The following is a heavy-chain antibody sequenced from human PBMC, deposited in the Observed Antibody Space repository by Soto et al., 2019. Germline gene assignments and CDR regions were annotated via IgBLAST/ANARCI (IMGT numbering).Heavy chain of an antibody. V-gene: IGHV1-69*06. CDR3: ARGWALSTSWYWGDGLDS. J-gene: IGHJ4*02. Sequence: QVQLEQSGSEVKKSGSSVKVSCKASGYSFSSHAITWVRQAPGQGIEWMGGIIPVFGTPRYAQKFQGSVTISADKSTNTSYVELRSLRSEVRAVYYCARGWALSTSWYWGDGLDSWGQGTQVTVAS. CDR2: IIPVFGTP. CDR1: GYSFSSHA. D-gene: IGHD6-13*01.